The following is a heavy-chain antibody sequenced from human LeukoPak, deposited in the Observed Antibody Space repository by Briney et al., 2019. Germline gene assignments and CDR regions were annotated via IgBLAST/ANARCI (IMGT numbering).Heavy chain of an antibody. V-gene: IGHV3-66*01. J-gene: IGHJ4*02. Sequence: GGSLRLSGAASGFTFSSYNMNWVRQAPGKGLEWVSLIYSGGSTYYADSVKGRFTISRDNSKNTLYLQMNSLRAEDTATYYCARDKGSSYLSSFDYWGQGALVTVSS. CDR3: ARDKGSSYLSSFDY. D-gene: IGHD6-6*01. CDR2: IYSGGST. CDR1: GFTFSSYN.